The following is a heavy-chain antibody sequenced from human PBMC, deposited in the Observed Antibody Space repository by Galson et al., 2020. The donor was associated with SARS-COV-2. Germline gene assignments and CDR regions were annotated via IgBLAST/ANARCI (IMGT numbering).Heavy chain of an antibody. Sequence: SETLSLTCTVSGYSISTGYYWGWLRQPPGKGRASIGSIYPSGSTYYNPSLKSRVTISVDTSKNQFSLKLSSVTAADMAVYYCAPHVDTAMVTPRPYYGMDFWGQGSTVFVSS. CDR3: APHVDTAMVTPRPYYGMDF. CDR2: IYPSGST. CDR1: GYSISTGYY. J-gene: IGHJ6*02. D-gene: IGHD5-18*01. V-gene: IGHV4-38-2*02.